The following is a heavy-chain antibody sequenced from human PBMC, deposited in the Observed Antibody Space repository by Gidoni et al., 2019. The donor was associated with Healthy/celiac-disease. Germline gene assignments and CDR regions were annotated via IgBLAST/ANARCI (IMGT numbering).Heavy chain of an antibody. CDR3: ARDSSRYSSRRSDGGFDY. D-gene: IGHD6-13*01. V-gene: IGHV3-30*01. CDR1: GFPFSSYA. Sequence: QVQLVESGGGVVQPGRSLRLSCAASGFPFSSYAMHWVRQAPGKGLEWVAVISYDGSNKYYADSVKGRFTISRDNSKNTLYLQMNSLRAEDTAVYYCARDSSRYSSRRSDGGFDYWGQGTLVTVSS. CDR2: ISYDGSNK. J-gene: IGHJ4*02.